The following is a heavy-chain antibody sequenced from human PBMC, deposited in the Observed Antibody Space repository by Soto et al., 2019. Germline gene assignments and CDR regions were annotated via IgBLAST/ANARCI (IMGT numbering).Heavy chain of an antibody. CDR2: IYSGGST. J-gene: IGHJ5*02. D-gene: IGHD4-4*01. CDR1: GFTVSSNY. V-gene: IGHV3-66*01. Sequence: GGSLRLSCAASGFTVSSNYMSWVRQAPGKGLEWVSVIYSGGSTYYADSVKGRFTMSRDNSKNTRYLQMNSLRAEDTAVYYCAREWRDTVTTLVPWFDPWGQGTLVTVSS. CDR3: AREWRDTVTTLVPWFDP.